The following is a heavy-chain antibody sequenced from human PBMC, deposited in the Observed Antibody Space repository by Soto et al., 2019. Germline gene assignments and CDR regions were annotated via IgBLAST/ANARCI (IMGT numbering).Heavy chain of an antibody. CDR1: GYTFTNYA. J-gene: IGHJ5*02. CDR3: ARGFTLWFDP. D-gene: IGHD3-16*01. V-gene: IGHV1-3*01. Sequence: GASVKVSFKASGYTFTNYAMHWVRQAPGQRLEWMGWINAGNGNTKYSQKFQGRVTITRDTSASTAYMELSSLRSEDTTVYYCARGFTLWFDPWGQGTLVTVSS. CDR2: INAGNGNT.